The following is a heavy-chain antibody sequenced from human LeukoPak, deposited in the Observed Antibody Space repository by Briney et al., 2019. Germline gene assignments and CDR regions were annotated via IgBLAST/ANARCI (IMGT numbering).Heavy chain of an antibody. CDR3: ARDGRPGYYYDSSGYYPDAFDI. CDR1: GFTFSDYY. CDR2: ISSNCNTK. V-gene: IGHV3-11*04. J-gene: IGHJ3*02. Sequence: GGSLRLSCAASGFTFSDYYMSWIRQAPGKGLEGGLYISSNCNTKFYADSVKGRFTISRYNAKNSLYLQMNRLRAEDRDVYYCARDGRPGYYYDSSGYYPDAFDIWGQGTMVTVSS. D-gene: IGHD3-22*01.